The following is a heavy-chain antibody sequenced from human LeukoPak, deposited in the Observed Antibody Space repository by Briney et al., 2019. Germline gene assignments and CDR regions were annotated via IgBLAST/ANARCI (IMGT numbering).Heavy chain of an antibody. J-gene: IGHJ6*02. CDR1: GGSFSGYY. V-gene: IGHV4-34*01. D-gene: IGHD6-19*01. Sequence: SETLSLTCAVYGGSFSGYYWSWIRQPPGKGLEWIGEINHSGSTNYNPSLKSRVTISVDTSKNQFSLKLSSVIAADTAVYYCARGQTVAGIKYYYGMDVWGQGTTVTVSS. CDR3: ARGQTVAGIKYYYGMDV. CDR2: INHSGST.